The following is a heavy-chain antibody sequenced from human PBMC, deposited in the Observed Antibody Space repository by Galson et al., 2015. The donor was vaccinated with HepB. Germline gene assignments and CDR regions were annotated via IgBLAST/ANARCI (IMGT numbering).Heavy chain of an antibody. J-gene: IGHJ6*02. CDR3: ASQTIRFLEWLPLSMDV. CDR2: ISYDGSNK. V-gene: IGHV3-30*03. Sequence: SLRLSCAASGFTFSSYGMHWVRQAPGKGLEWVAVISYDGSNKYYADSVKGRFTISRDNSKNTLYLQMNSLRAEDTAVYYCASQTIRFLEWLPLSMDVWGQGTTVTVSS. CDR1: GFTFSSYG. D-gene: IGHD3-3*01.